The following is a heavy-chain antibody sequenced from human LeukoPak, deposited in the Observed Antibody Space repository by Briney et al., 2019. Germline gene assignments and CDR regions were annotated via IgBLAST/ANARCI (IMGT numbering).Heavy chain of an antibody. CDR2: INPNSGGT. CDR3: ARDFTYYDFWSGEGAFDI. J-gene: IGHJ3*02. Sequence: EASVKVSCKASGYTFTGYYMHWVRQAPGQGLEWTGWINPNSGGTNYAQKFQGRVTMTRDTSISTAYMELSRLRSDDTAVYYCARDFTYYDFWSGEGAFDIWGQGTMVTVSS. V-gene: IGHV1-2*02. D-gene: IGHD3-3*01. CDR1: GYTFTGYY.